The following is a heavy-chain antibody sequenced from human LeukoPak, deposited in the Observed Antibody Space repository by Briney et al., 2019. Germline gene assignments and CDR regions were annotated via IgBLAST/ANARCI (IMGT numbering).Heavy chain of an antibody. V-gene: IGHV3-48*02. CDR1: GLTFSSDP. CDR3: AREVRAATFDY. Sequence: GGSLRLSCAASGLTFSSDPMNWVRQAPGKGLEWVSYISSSSGTIYYADSVKGRFTISRDNAKNSLHLQMNSLRDGDTAVYYCAREVRAATFDYCGQGTLVTVSS. D-gene: IGHD2-2*01. CDR2: ISSSSGTI. J-gene: IGHJ4*02.